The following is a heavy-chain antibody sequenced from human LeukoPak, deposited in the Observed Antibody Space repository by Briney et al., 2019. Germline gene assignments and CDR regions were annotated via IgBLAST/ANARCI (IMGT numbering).Heavy chain of an antibody. CDR3: ARSDIWGSYRFLDY. Sequence: SETLSLTCTVSDSSISSYYWSWIRQPPGKGLEWIGYIYYSGSTNYNPSLKSRLTISVDTSKNQFSLSLSSVTAADTAVYYCARSDIWGSYRFLDYWGQGALVTVSS. D-gene: IGHD3-16*02. CDR1: DSSISSYY. CDR2: IYYSGST. V-gene: IGHV4-59*08. J-gene: IGHJ4*02.